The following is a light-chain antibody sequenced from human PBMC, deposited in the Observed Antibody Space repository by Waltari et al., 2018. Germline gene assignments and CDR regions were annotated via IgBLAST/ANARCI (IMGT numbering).Light chain of an antibody. CDR1: SGHSTTV. CDR3: QTGGHGTXX. J-gene: IGLJ3*02. Sequence: QXVLTQSPXASAXLGASVKLTCTLSSGHSTTVIAWPQKRPERGPRYLMKVNSDGSHNKGDEIPDRFSGSXSGAEHYLTISSLQSEXEADYYCQTGGHGTXXFGXGTKXTXL. CDR2: VNSDGSH. V-gene: IGLV4-69*01.